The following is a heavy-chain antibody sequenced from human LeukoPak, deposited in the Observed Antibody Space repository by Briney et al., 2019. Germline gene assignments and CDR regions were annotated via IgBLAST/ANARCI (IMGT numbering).Heavy chain of an antibody. CDR1: GFTFSSYS. J-gene: IGHJ1*01. Sequence: PGGSLRLSCAASGFTFSSYSMNWVRQAPGKGLEWVSSISSSSSYIYYADSVKGRFTISRDNSKNTLYLQMNSLRAEDTAVYYCAKVGSEYFQHWGQGTLVTVSS. V-gene: IGHV3-21*04. D-gene: IGHD2-15*01. CDR3: AKVGSEYFQH. CDR2: ISSSSSYI.